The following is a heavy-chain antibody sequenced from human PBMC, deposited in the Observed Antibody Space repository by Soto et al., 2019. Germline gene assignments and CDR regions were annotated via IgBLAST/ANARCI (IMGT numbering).Heavy chain of an antibody. CDR3: ARGGPYGSGSYLDY. V-gene: IGHV4-59*01. CDR2: TSYSGST. D-gene: IGHD3-10*01. CDR1: GGSISRDY. J-gene: IGHJ4*02. Sequence: PSETLSLTCTVSGGSISRDYWSWIRQAPGKGLEWIGYTSYSGSTNYNPSLKSRVTISVDTSKSQFSLKLNSVTAADTAVYYCARGGPYGSGSYLDYWGQGTLVTVSS.